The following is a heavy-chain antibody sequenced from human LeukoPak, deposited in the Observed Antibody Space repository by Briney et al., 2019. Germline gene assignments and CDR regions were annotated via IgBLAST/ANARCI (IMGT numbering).Heavy chain of an antibody. CDR3: ARDETNGFDS. CDR2: INSRSTYI. V-gene: IGHV3-21*01. D-gene: IGHD1-14*01. CDR1: GFTFSNYN. Sequence: GGSLRLSCGASGFTFSNYNMNLVRQAPGEGLEWVSSINSRSTYIFYADSVMGRFTISRDNAKNSLFLQMNSLRAEDTAVYYCARDETNGFDSWGQGTLVTVSS. J-gene: IGHJ5*01.